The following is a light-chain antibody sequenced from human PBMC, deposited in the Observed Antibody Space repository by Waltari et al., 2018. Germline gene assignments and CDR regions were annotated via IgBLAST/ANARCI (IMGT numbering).Light chain of an antibody. CDR3: QQVNSFPAT. Sequence: DIQMTQSPSSVSAFVGDRVTITCRASQSISNWLAWYPQKPGKAPKLLIYGASDLHSGVPSRFSGSGAGTDFTLTISSLQAEDFATYYCQQVNSFPATFGGGTTVEIK. J-gene: IGKJ4*01. CDR1: QSISNW. CDR2: GAS. V-gene: IGKV1-12*01.